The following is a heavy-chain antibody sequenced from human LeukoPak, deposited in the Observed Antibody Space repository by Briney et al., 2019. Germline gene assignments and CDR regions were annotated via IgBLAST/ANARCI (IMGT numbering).Heavy chain of an antibody. CDR3: ARDWAGLFGELPFDY. V-gene: IGHV3-48*01. D-gene: IGHD3-10*02. CDR1: GFTFSSYS. Sequence: GGSLRLSCAASGFTFSSYSMNWVRQAPGKGLEWVSYISSSSSTIYYADSVKGRFTISRDNAKNSLYLQMNSLRAEDTAVYYCARDWAGLFGELPFDYWGQGTLVTVSS. J-gene: IGHJ4*02. CDR2: ISSSSSTI.